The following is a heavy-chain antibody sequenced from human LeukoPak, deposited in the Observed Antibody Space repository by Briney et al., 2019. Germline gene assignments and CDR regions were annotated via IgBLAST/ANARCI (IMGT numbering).Heavy chain of an antibody. CDR1: GFTFSSYG. J-gene: IGHJ4*02. Sequence: GGSLRLSCAASGFTFSSYGMHWVRQAPGKGLEWVAVISYDGSNKYHADSVKGRFTISRDNSKNTLYLQMNSLRAEDTAVYYCAKVLNYDSSGYPGANWGQGTLVTVSS. CDR2: ISYDGSNK. V-gene: IGHV3-30*18. D-gene: IGHD3-22*01. CDR3: AKVLNYDSSGYPGAN.